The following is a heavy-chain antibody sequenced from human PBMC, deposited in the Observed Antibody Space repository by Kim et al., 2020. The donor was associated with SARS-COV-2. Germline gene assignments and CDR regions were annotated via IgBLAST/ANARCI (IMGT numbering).Heavy chain of an antibody. CDR1: GFSFITYN. CDR2: ISSNSGPK. CDR3: ARGGGGGGNRCESPDCFD. D-gene: IGHD2-21*01. J-gene: IGHJ4*01. V-gene: IGHV3-21*01. Sequence: GGSLRLSCVASGFSFITYNMNWVRQAPGKGLEWVSSISSNSGPKRYGDSVKGRITLSRNDDETSLHLQMNSRRDEDTADYYARGGGGGGNRCESPDCFD.